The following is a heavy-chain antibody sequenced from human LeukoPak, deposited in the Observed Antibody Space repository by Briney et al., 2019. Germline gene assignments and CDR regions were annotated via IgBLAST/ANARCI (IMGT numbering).Heavy chain of an antibody. D-gene: IGHD6-13*01. J-gene: IGHJ4*02. Sequence: SETLSLTCAVYGGSFSGYYWSWIRQPPGKGLEWIGEINHSGSTNYNPSLKSRVTISVDTSKSQFSLKLSSVTAADTAVYYCARGGDAAALNNDLDFWGQGTLVTVSS. CDR3: ARGGDAAALNNDLDF. CDR2: INHSGST. V-gene: IGHV4-34*01. CDR1: GGSFSGYY.